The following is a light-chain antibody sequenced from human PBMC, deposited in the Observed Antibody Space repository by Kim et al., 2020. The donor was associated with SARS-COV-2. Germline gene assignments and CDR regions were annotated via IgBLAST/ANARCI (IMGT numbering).Light chain of an antibody. CDR2: FDS. Sequence: SYELTQPPSVSVAPGKTAIITCGGNNIGSESVHWYQQKPGQAPVLVIHFDSHRPSGIPERLSGSNSGNTATLTISRVEAGDEADYYCQVWDRSSDHPVFGGGTQLTVL. J-gene: IGLJ3*02. V-gene: IGLV3-21*04. CDR1: NIGSES. CDR3: QVWDRSSDHPV.